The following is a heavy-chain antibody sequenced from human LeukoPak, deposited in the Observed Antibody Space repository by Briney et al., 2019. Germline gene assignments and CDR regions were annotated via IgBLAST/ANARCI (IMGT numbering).Heavy chain of an antibody. J-gene: IGHJ6*02. Sequence: ASVKVSCKASGGTFSSYAISWVRQAPGQGLEWMGRIIPILGIANYAQKFQGGVTITADKSTSTAYMELSSLRSEDTAVYYCARDLGYCSSTSPCGMDVWGQGTTVTVSS. CDR2: IIPILGIA. V-gene: IGHV1-69*04. CDR1: GGTFSSYA. D-gene: IGHD2-2*01. CDR3: ARDLGYCSSTSPCGMDV.